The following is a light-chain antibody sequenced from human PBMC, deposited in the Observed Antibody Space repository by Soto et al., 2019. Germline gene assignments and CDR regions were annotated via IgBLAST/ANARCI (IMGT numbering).Light chain of an antibody. Sequence: QSVLTQPPSVSGAPGQRVTISCTGSRFNIGAGYDVHWYQQLPGTAPKLLIYGNSNRPSGVPDRFSGSKSGTSASLAITGLQAEDEADYYCQSYDRSLTYVFGTGTKLTVL. CDR2: GNS. J-gene: IGLJ1*01. CDR1: RFNIGAGYD. CDR3: QSYDRSLTYV. V-gene: IGLV1-40*01.